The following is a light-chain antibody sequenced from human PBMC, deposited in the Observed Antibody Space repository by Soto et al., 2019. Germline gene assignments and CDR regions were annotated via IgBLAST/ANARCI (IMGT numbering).Light chain of an antibody. CDR2: AAS. V-gene: IGKV1-6*01. Sequence: AIQMTQSPSSLSASVGDRVTITCRASRDIKNNLGWYQQKPGKAPKLLIFAASTLQSGVPSRFSASGSGTDFTLAISSLQPEDFATYYCLQDYNYPWTFDQGTKVEI. CDR3: LQDYNYPWT. J-gene: IGKJ1*01. CDR1: RDIKNN.